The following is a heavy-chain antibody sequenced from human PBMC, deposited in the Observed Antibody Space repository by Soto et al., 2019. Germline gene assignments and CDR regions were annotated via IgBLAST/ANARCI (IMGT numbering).Heavy chain of an antibody. D-gene: IGHD3-3*01. CDR3: ARLPRYDFWT. CDR1: GGSISINNYY. CDR2: ILYTGST. J-gene: IGHJ1*01. Sequence: QLQLQESGPGLVKPSETLSLTCTVSGGSISINNYYWGWIRQPPGKGLEWIGNILYTGSTSYNPSLCSRVTMSVDPSKSQFSLTLTSVTAADTAIYYCARLPRYDFWTWGQGTLVTVSS. V-gene: IGHV4-39*01.